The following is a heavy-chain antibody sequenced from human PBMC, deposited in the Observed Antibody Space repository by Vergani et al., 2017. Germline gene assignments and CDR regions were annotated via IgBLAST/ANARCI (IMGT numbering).Heavy chain of an antibody. V-gene: IGHV3-66*02. Sequence: GFTVSSNYMSWVRQAPGKGLEWVSVIYSGGSTYYADSVKGRFTISRDNSKNTLYLQMNSLRAEDTAVYYCARNFPDGDAPGGCSSTSCHLGYWGQGTLVTVSS. CDR2: IYSGGST. D-gene: IGHD2-2*01. CDR1: GFTVSSNY. CDR3: ARNFPDGDAPGGCSSTSCHLGY. J-gene: IGHJ4*02.